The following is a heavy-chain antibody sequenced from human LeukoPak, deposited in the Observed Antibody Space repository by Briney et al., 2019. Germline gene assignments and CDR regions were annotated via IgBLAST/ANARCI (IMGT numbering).Heavy chain of an antibody. CDR1: GFTFSSYG. CDR3: ARMSGSHIDY. D-gene: IGHD1-26*01. CDR2: IRYDGSNK. Sequence: GRSLRLSCAASGFTFSSYGMHWVRQAPGKGLEWVAVIRYDGSNKYYADSVKGRFTISRDNSKNTLYLQMNSLRAEDTAVYYCARMSGSHIDYWGQGTLVTVSS. V-gene: IGHV3-30*19. J-gene: IGHJ4*02.